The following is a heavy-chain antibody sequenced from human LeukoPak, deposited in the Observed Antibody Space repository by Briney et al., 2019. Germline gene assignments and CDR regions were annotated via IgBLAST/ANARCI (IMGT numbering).Heavy chain of an antibody. CDR2: ISGSSSPT. D-gene: IGHD6-25*01. J-gene: IGHJ5*02. V-gene: IGHV3-48*04. CDR1: GFTFSGYS. CDR3: AREPAAAGKNWFDP. Sequence: QSGGSLRLSCVASGFTFSGYSMNWVRQAPGKGLEWVSYISGSSSPTFYADSVKGRFTISRDNAKNSLYLQMNSLRAEDTAMYYCAREPAAAGKNWFDPWGQGTLVTVSS.